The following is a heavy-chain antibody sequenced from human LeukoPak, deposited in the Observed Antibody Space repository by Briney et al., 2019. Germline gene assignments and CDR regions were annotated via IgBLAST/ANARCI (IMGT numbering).Heavy chain of an antibody. Sequence: GGSLRLSCADSGLPVSNKYMTWVRQAPGKGLEWVSVLYSGGSTYYAESVKGRFTISTDNSKNTMNLQMNSLRAEDTAVYYCARWADSGMDVWGQGPTVPVSS. CDR3: ARWADSGMDV. CDR1: GLPVSNKY. D-gene: IGHD1-26*01. J-gene: IGHJ6*02. CDR2: LYSGGST. V-gene: IGHV3-66*01.